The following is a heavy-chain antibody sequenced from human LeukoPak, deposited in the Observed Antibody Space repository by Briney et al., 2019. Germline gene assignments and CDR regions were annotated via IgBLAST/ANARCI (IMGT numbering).Heavy chain of an antibody. D-gene: IGHD2-15*01. Sequence: GRSLRLSCAASGLTFSSYGMHWVRQAPGQGLEWVPLISYDGSNKYYADSVKGRFTISRDNSKNTLYLQMNSLRAEDTAVYYCAKASCSGGSCYHNWFDPWGQGTLVTVSS. J-gene: IGHJ5*02. V-gene: IGHV3-30*18. CDR2: ISYDGSNK. CDR3: AKASCSGGSCYHNWFDP. CDR1: GLTFSSYG.